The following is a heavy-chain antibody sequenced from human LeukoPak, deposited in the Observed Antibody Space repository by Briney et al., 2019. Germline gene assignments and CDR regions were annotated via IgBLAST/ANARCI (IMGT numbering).Heavy chain of an antibody. D-gene: IGHD2/OR15-2a*01. CDR2: IYYSEST. Sequence: SETLPLTCTVSGDSISNYYWMWMRQPPRKALEWIGYIYYSESTNYNPSLKSRVTISTDTSKSQFSLNLRSVTAEDTGIYYCARGRCRNSGCRPYFDYWGQGTQVTVSS. CDR3: ARGRCRNSGCRPYFDY. CDR1: GDSISNYY. V-gene: IGHV4-59*01. J-gene: IGHJ4*02.